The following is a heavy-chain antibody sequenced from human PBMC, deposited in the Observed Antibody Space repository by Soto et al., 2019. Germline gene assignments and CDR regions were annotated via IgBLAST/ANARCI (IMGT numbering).Heavy chain of an antibody. CDR3: AKPHSSSWYGGPFDY. CDR1: GFTFSSYA. D-gene: IGHD6-13*01. Sequence: PGGSLRLSCAASGFTFSSYAMSWVRQAPGKGLEWVSAISGSGGSTYYADSVKGRFTISKDNSKNTLYLQMNSLRAEDTAVYYCAKPHSSSWYGGPFDYCGQATLVTLSS. V-gene: IGHV3-23*01. CDR2: ISGSGGST. J-gene: IGHJ4*02.